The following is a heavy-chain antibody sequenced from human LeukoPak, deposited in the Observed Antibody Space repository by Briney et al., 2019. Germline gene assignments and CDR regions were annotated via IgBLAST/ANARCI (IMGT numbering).Heavy chain of an antibody. CDR2: ISAYNGNT. J-gene: IGHJ4*02. V-gene: IGHV1-18*01. D-gene: IGHD2-21*01. CDR1: GYTFTSYG. Sequence: ASVKVSCKASGYTFTSYGISWVRQAPGQGLEWMGWISAYNGNTSYAQKLQGRVTMTTDTSTSTAYMELSSLRSEDTAVYYCARVLAYCGGDCYGPFDYWGQGTLVTVSS. CDR3: ARVLAYCGGDCYGPFDY.